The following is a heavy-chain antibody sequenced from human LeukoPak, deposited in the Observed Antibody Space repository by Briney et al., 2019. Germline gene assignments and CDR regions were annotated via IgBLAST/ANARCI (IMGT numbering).Heavy chain of an antibody. CDR3: AKDIAAAGKSGFDY. CDR1: GFTFDDYA. CDR2: ISWNSGSI. V-gene: IGHV3-9*01. D-gene: IGHD6-13*01. J-gene: IGHJ4*02. Sequence: PGGSLRLSCAASGFTFDDYAMHRVRQAPGKGLEWVSGISWNSGSIGYADSVKGRFTISRDNAKNSLYLQMNSLRAEDTALYYCAKDIAAAGKSGFDYWGQGTLVTVSS.